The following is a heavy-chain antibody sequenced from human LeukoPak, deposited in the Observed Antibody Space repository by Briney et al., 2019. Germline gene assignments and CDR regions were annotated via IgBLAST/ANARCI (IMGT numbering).Heavy chain of an antibody. CDR2: IYYSGST. D-gene: IGHD3-16*02. CDR1: GGSISSYY. J-gene: IGHJ4*02. CDR3: ARSDYVWGSYRWSFDY. V-gene: IGHV4-59*01. Sequence: SETLSLTCTVSGGSISSYYWSWIRQPPGKGLEWIGYIYYSGSTNYNPSLKSRVTISVDTSKNQFSLKLSSVTAEDTAVYYCARSDYVWGSYRWSFDYWGQGSLVTVSS.